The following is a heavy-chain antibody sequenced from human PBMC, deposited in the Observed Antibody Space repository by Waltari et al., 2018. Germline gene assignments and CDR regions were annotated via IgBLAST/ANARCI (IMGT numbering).Heavy chain of an antibody. CDR1: GYTFTGHS. D-gene: IGHD2-15*01. CDR3: EGDLGPLGGSTDD. J-gene: IGHJ4*02. V-gene: IGHV1-2*06. Sequence: QVLLVQSGAEVKTPGASVKASCKASGYTFTGHSIDWVRRAPGQGLEWMGRSNQNEGRTSYEHKVQGRVTMPRDRSISTAYMEVRRLRCDDTAVYYCEGDLGPLGGSTDDWGQGTLVTVSS. CDR2: SNQNEGRT.